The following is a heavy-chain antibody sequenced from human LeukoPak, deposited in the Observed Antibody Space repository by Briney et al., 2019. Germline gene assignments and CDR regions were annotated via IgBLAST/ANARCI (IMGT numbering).Heavy chain of an antibody. Sequence: SETLSLTCTVSGCSISSYYLSWIRQPPGKGLEWIGYIYYSGSTNYNPPLNHRVTITVDTSNNQSSLKLSPVPDAETPAFYCAGDTEEYYQHWGQGTLVTVSS. CDR1: GCSISSYY. CDR2: IYYSGST. CDR3: AGDTEEYYQH. D-gene: IGHD2-8*02. V-gene: IGHV4-59*12. J-gene: IGHJ1*01.